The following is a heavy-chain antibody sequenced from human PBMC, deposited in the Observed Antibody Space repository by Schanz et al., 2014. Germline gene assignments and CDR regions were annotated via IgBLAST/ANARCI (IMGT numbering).Heavy chain of an antibody. Sequence: QVQLQESGPGLVKPSQTLSLTCTVSGGSISSGTYYWSWLRQHPGKGLEWIGFISYSGSTYYNPSLKSRVTISVDTSKNQFSLNLSSATAADTAVYYCARDRGHGDLPGDIWGQGTMVTVSS. CDR1: GGSISSGTYY. D-gene: IGHD4-17*01. CDR2: ISYSGST. J-gene: IGHJ3*02. CDR3: ARDRGHGDLPGDI. V-gene: IGHV4-31*03.